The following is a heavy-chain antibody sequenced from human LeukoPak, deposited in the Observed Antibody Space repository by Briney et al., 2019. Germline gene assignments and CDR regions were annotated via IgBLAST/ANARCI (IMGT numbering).Heavy chain of an antibody. D-gene: IGHD3-22*01. CDR3: ARYSSGYYYYWFDP. CDR2: ISAYNGNT. CDR1: GHTFTSYG. J-gene: IGHJ5*02. V-gene: IGHV1-18*01. Sequence: ASVKVSCRASGHTFTSYGISWVRQAPGQGLEWMGWISAYNGNTNYAQKLQGRVTMTTDTSTSTAYMELRSLRSDDTAVYYCARYSSGYYYYWFDPWGQGTLVTVSS.